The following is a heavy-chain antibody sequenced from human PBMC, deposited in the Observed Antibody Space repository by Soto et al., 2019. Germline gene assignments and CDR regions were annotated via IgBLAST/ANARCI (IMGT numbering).Heavy chain of an antibody. CDR3: ARLSLRYFDWSNWFDP. J-gene: IGHJ5*02. CDR2: MNPNSGNT. D-gene: IGHD3-9*01. V-gene: IGHV1-8*01. Sequence: ASVKVSCKASGYTFTSYDINWVRQATGQGLEWMGWMNPNSGNTGYAQKFQGRVTMTRNTSISTAYMELSSLRSEDTAVYYCARLSLRYFDWSNWFDPWGQGTLVTVSS. CDR1: GYTFTSYD.